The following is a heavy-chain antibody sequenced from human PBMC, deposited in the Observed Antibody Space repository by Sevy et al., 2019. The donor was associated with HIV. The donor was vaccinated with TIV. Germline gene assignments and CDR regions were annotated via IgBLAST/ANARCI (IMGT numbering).Heavy chain of an antibody. CDR2: IYYSGST. CDR1: GGSISSYY. J-gene: IGHJ4*02. D-gene: IGHD3-22*01. CDR3: ARGQYYDSSVYYYGGYYFDY. Sequence: SETLSLTCTVSGGSISSYYWSWIRQPPGKGLEWIGYIYYSGSTNYNPSLKSRVTISVDTSKNQFSLKLSSVTAADTAVYYCARGQYYDSSVYYYGGYYFDYWAREPWSPSPQ. V-gene: IGHV4-59*01.